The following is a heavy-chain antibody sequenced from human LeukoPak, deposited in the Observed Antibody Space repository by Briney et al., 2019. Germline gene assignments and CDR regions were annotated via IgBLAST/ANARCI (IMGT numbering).Heavy chain of an antibody. CDR3: ARHVSHGNDTYYAFWSGYYKRYYYDSSGYYYPFDY. Sequence: SETLSLTCTVSGGSISSSSYYWGWIRQPPGKGLEWIGSIYYSGSTYYNPSLKSRVTISVDTSKNQFSLKLSSVTAAEKAVYYSARHVSHGNDTYYAFWSGYYKRYYYDSSGYYYPFDYWGQGTLVTVSS. J-gene: IGHJ4*02. V-gene: IGHV4-39*01. CDR1: GGSISSSSYY. D-gene: IGHD3-22*01. CDR2: IYYSGST.